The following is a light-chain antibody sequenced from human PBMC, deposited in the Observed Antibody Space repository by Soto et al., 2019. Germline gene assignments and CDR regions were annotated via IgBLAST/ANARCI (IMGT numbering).Light chain of an antibody. V-gene: IGKV3-20*01. Sequence: EIVLTQSPGTLSLSPGERATLSCRASQTVGSNSLAWYQQKPGQAPRLLIYGASIRATGIPDRFTGSGAGADFTLTIRRLEPEDFAVYYCQQYGSSVMYTFGQGTKLEIK. CDR2: GAS. CDR3: QQYGSSVMYT. CDR1: QTVGSNS. J-gene: IGKJ2*01.